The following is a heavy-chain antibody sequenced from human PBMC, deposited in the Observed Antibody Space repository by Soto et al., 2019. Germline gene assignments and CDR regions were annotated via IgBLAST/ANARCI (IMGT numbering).Heavy chain of an antibody. CDR3: ARDKDWDLDK. V-gene: IGHV1-18*01. CDR1: GYMFTING. J-gene: IGHJ4*02. CDR2: ISTNSGNT. D-gene: IGHD3-9*01. Sequence: QVQVVQSGSEVKKPGASVKVSCKTSGYMFTINGISWVRQVPGQGLEWMGWISTNSGNTKFAQNFQDRVTLTTDTSTSTAYMELRSLRSDDTAIYYCARDKDWDLDKWGQGTLVTVSS.